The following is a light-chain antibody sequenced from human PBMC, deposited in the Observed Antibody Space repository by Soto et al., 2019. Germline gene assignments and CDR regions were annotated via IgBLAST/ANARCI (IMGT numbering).Light chain of an antibody. CDR3: CSYAGSRV. V-gene: IGLV2-23*01. CDR1: SSDVGSYNL. CDR2: EGS. J-gene: IGLJ2*01. Sequence: SVLTQPASVSRSPGQSITISCTGTSSDVGSYNLVSWYQQHPGKAPKLMIYEGSKRPSGVSNRFSGSKSGNTASLTISGLQAVDEADYYCCSYAGSRVFGGGTKVTVL.